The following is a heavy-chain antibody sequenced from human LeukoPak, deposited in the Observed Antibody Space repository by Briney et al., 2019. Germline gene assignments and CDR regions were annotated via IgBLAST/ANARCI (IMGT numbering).Heavy chain of an antibody. V-gene: IGHV3-21*01. CDR1: GFTFSSYS. Sequence: GGSLRLSCAASGFTFSSYSMNWVRQAPGKGLEWVSSITSSSSYIYYADSVKGRFTISRDNAKNSLYLQMNSLRAEDTAVYYCASLSVVTDAFDIWGQGTMVTVSS. J-gene: IGHJ3*02. CDR3: ASLSVVTDAFDI. CDR2: ITSSSSYI. D-gene: IGHD2-21*02.